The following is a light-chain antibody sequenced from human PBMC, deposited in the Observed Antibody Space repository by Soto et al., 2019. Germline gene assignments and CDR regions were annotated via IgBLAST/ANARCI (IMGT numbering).Light chain of an antibody. CDR2: AAS. J-gene: IGKJ1*01. Sequence: AIRMTQSPSSLSASTGDRVTITCRASQGISSYLAWYQQKPGKAPKLLIYAASTLQSGVPSRFSGSGSGTDFTLTISCLQSEDFETYYCQQYYSYPLTFVQGTKVEIK. CDR1: QGISSY. CDR3: QQYYSYPLT. V-gene: IGKV1-8*01.